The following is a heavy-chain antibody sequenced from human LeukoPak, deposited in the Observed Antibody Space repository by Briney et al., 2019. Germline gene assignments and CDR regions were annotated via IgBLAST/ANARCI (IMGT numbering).Heavy chain of an antibody. CDR3: ARVSLGYCSGGTCYFQDH. Sequence: ASVTVSCKASGYTFTSYDINWVRQATGQGLEWMGWMNPNSGNTGYAQKFQGRVTMTRSTSISTAYMELSSLTSEDTAVYYCARVSLGYCSGGTCYFQDHWGQGTLVTVSS. CDR2: MNPNSGNT. V-gene: IGHV1-8*01. D-gene: IGHD2-15*01. CDR1: GYTFTSYD. J-gene: IGHJ4*02.